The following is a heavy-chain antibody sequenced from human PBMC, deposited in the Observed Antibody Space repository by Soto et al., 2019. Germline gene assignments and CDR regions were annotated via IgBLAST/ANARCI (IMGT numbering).Heavy chain of an antibody. CDR2: ISASNGNT. CDR1: GYTFSKYG. D-gene: IGHD1-1*01. CDR3: ARDLTMAPNWFGP. J-gene: IGHJ5*02. Sequence: QVQLVQSGAEVKKPGASVKVSCKASGYTFSKYGISWVRQAPGQGLEWMGWISASNGNTNYAQKFQGRVTMTTDTSTTTAYMELRSLRSDDTAVFYCARDLTMAPNWFGPWGQGTLVTVSS. V-gene: IGHV1-18*04.